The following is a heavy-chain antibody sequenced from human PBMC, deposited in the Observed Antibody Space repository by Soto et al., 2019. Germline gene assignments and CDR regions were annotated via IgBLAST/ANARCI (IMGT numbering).Heavy chain of an antibody. CDR2: IYHSGST. CDR3: AIHAVTIFGVVMFDP. CDR1: GGSISSSNW. J-gene: IGHJ5*02. D-gene: IGHD3-3*01. Sequence: QVQLQESGPGLVKPSGTLSLTCAVSGGSISSSNWWSWVRQPPGKGLEWIGEIYHSGSTNYNPSLKSRVTISVDTSKHQFSLTLRSVPAADTAVYYCAIHAVTIFGVVMFDPWGQGTLVTVSS. V-gene: IGHV4-4*02.